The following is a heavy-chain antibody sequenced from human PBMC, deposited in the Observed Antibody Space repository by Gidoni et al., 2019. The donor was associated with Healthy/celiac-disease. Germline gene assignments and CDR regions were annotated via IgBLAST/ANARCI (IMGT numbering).Heavy chain of an antibody. V-gene: IGHV4-34*01. CDR1: GGSFSGYY. CDR2: INHSGST. D-gene: IGHD3-22*01. J-gene: IGHJ4*02. Sequence: QVQLQQWGAGLLKPSETLSLTCAVYGGSFSGYYWSWIRQPPGKGLEWIGEINHSGSTNYNPSLKRRVTISVDTSKNQFSLKLSSVTAADTAVYYCARDDSSGSSHYWGQGTLVTVSS. CDR3: ARDDSSGSSHY.